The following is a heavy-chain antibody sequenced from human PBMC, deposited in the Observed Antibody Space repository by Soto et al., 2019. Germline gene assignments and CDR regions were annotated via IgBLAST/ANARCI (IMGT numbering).Heavy chain of an antibody. CDR2: IIPIFGTA. CDR3: ARGIDGYNYSFDY. CDR1: GGTFSSYA. V-gene: IGHV1-69*13. D-gene: IGHD5-12*01. Sequence: SVKVSCKASGGTFSSYAISWVRQAPGQGLEWMGGIIPIFGTANYAQKFQGRVTITADESTSTAYMELSSLRSEDTAVYYCARGIDGYNYSFDYWGQGTLVTVSS. J-gene: IGHJ4*02.